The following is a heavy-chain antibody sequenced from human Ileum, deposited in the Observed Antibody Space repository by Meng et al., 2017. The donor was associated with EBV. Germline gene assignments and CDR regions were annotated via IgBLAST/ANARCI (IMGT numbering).Heavy chain of an antibody. V-gene: IGHV1-8*01. D-gene: IGHD6-19*01. CDR2: MNPNNGRT. CDR1: GYTFISYD. Sequence: VQLVQSGDGVKKPGTSVKVSCKSSGYTFISYDIKWVRQATGQGLESMGWMNPNNGRTAYAEKFRGRVTMTRDTSTSTAYMELSSLTSEDTAVYFCARGGGPGGWSWVDHWGQGTLVTVSS. CDR3: ARGGGPGGWSWVDH. J-gene: IGHJ4*02.